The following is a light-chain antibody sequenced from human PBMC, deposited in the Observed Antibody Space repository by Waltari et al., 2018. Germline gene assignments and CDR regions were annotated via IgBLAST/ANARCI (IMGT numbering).Light chain of an antibody. CDR3: QQAHTFPYT. Sequence: RACQGVTTWLAWYQQKPGEAPKLLIYAASRWQSGVPSRFTGSGYGTDFALTISSLQPEDFATYYCQQAHTFPYTFGQGTKLEI. V-gene: IGKV1-12*01. CDR1: QGVTTW. J-gene: IGKJ2*01. CDR2: AAS.